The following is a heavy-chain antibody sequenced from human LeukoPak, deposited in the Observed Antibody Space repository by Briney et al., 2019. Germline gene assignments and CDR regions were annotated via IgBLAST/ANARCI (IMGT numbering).Heavy chain of an antibody. CDR2: IDINGGAT. CDR1: GFTVSSNY. V-gene: IGHV3-64*02. J-gene: IGHJ3*02. CDR3: AREGHSSGHCGAFDI. D-gene: IGHD3-22*01. Sequence: GGSLRLSCAASGFTVSSNYMSWVRQAPGKGLEYVSAIDINGGATFYADSVKGRFTISRDNSKNTLFLQMGSLRAEDMAVYYCAREGHSSGHCGAFDIWGQGTMVTVSS.